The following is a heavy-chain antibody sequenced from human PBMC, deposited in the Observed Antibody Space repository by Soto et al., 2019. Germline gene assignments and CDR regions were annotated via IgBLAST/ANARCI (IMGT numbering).Heavy chain of an antibody. CDR1: GGSFSGYY. D-gene: IGHD3-10*01. Sequence: SETLSLTCAVYGGSFSGYYWSWIRQPPGKGLEWIGEINHSGSTNYNPSLKSRFTISVDTSKNQFSLKLSSVTAADTAVYYCARGSMVRGVIIFDYWGQGTLVTVSS. J-gene: IGHJ4*02. V-gene: IGHV4-34*01. CDR2: INHSGST. CDR3: ARGSMVRGVIIFDY.